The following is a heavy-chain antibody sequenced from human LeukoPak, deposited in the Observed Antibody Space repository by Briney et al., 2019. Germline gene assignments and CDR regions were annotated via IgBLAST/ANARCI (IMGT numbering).Heavy chain of an antibody. CDR3: ARDSTYTMDL. Sequence: SQTLSLTCAISGDSVSNNIATWNWIRQSPSRGLEWLGRTYYRSRWGNDYAISVKSRITINPDTPKNQFSLQLNSVTPEDTAVYYCARDSTYTMDLWGRGTTVTVSS. CDR1: GDSVSNNIAT. CDR2: TYYRSRWGN. J-gene: IGHJ6*02. V-gene: IGHV6-1*01. D-gene: IGHD2/OR15-2a*01.